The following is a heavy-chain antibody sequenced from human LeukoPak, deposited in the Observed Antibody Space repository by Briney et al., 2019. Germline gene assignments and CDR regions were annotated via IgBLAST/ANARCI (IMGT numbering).Heavy chain of an antibody. CDR2: IYKGGST. CDR3: ASPKDEYYYFMDA. V-gene: IGHV4-39*01. Sequence: SETLSLTCSVSGGSISSSRWYWGWVRQPPGKGLEWIGSIYKGGSTYYNPSLKGRVTISVDTSKNQFSLKLDSVTVADTAVYYCASPKDEYYYFMDAWGKGTTVTVSS. CDR1: GGSISSSRWY. D-gene: IGHD5-24*01. J-gene: IGHJ6*03.